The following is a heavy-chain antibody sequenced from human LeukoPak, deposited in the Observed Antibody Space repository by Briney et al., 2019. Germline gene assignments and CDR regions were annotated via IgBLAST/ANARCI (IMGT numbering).Heavy chain of an antibody. CDR1: GGTFSSYA. D-gene: IGHD1-26*01. CDR3: ATEDSGSYSDLYYYGMDV. Sequence: GASVKVSCKASGGTFSSYAISWVRQAPGQGLEWMGRIIPILGIANYAQKFQGRVTITADKSTSTAYMELSSLRSEDTAVYYCATEDSGSYSDLYYYGMDVWGQGTTVTVSS. V-gene: IGHV1-69*04. CDR2: IIPILGIA. J-gene: IGHJ6*02.